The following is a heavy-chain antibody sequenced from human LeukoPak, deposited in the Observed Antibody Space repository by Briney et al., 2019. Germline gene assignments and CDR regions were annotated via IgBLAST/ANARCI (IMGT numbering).Heavy chain of an antibody. CDR2: ISYDGSNK. CDR1: GFTFSSYA. CDR3: ARDPGYYYDSSAFYPDY. J-gene: IGHJ4*02. V-gene: IGHV3-30-3*01. D-gene: IGHD3-22*01. Sequence: GGSLRLSCAASGFTFSSYAMHWVRQAPGKGLEWAAFISYDGSNKYYADSVKGRFTISRDNSKNTLYLQMNSLRAEDTAVYYCARDPGYYYDSSAFYPDYWGQGTLVTVSS.